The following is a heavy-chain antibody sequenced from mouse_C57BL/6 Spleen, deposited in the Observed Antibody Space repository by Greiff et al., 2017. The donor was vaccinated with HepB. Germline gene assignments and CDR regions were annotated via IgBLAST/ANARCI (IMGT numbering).Heavy chain of an antibody. CDR2: IWTGGGT. Sequence: VKLVESGPGLVAPSQSLSITCTVSGFSLTSYAISWVRQPPGKGLEWLGVIWTGGGTNYNSALKSRLSISKDNSKSQGFLKMNSLQTDDTARYYCARNYGSSSAWFAYWGQGTLVTVSA. D-gene: IGHD1-1*01. V-gene: IGHV2-9-1*01. CDR1: GFSLTSYA. J-gene: IGHJ3*01. CDR3: ARNYGSSSAWFAY.